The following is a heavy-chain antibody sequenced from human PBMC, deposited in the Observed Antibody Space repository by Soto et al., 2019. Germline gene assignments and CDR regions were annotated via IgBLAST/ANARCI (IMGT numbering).Heavy chain of an antibody. CDR2: ISAAGDP. V-gene: IGHV3-13*05. J-gene: IGHJ6*02. Sequence: EVQLGESGGGLVQPGGSLRLSCEASGFTFRNYDMHWVRQGTGKGLDWVSGISAAGDPDYADSVEGRFTISRENAKNSFFLQMNSLRVGDTAVYYCARTDRDFYGLDVWGQGTTVIVSS. CDR1: GFTFRNYD. CDR3: ARTDRDFYGLDV.